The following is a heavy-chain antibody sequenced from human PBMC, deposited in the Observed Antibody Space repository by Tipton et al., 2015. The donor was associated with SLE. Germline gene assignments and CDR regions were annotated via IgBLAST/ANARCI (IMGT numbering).Heavy chain of an antibody. CDR2: IYTSGST. Sequence: TLSLTCTVSGGSISSGSYYWSWIRQPAGKGLEWIGRIYTSGSTNYNPSLKSRVTISVDTSKNQFSLKLSSVTAADTAVYYCARRISPFDIWGQGTMVTVSS. D-gene: IGHD2-15*01. J-gene: IGHJ3*02. V-gene: IGHV4-61*02. CDR1: GGSISSGSYY. CDR3: ARRISPFDI.